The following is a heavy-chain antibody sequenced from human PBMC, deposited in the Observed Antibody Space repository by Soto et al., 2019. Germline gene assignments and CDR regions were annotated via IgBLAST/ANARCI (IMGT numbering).Heavy chain of an antibody. CDR2: ICSDDDT. V-gene: IGHV2-5*02. CDR1: GFSLATKGVG. J-gene: IGHJ3*01. CDR3: AHVTITYGGVVGDEAFDV. D-gene: IGHD3-16*02. Sequence: QITLKESGPTEVKPTETLALTCTFSGFSLATKGVGVGWVRQPPGGALEGIAVICSDDDTRYNPSLETRLTITKDTPKNQVALTMTDMDFVDTSTFYGAHVTITYGGVVGDEAFDVWGQGAVVTVSS.